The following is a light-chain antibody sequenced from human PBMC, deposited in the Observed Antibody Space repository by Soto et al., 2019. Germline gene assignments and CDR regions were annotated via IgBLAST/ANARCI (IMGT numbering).Light chain of an antibody. CDR3: QQYNYSPPGT. J-gene: IGKJ1*01. Sequence: EILVTQSAATLSVSPGERATLTCRASQSVSSKLAWYQQKPGQAPKILIYGAATRATGIPARFSGSGSCTTYTTTISSLLYAEFSVYYCQQYNYSPPGTFGQGTKVDIK. CDR1: QSVSSK. V-gene: IGKV3-15*01. CDR2: GAA.